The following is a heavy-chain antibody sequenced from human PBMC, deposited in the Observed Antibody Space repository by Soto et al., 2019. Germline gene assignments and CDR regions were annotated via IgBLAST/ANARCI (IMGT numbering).Heavy chain of an antibody. V-gene: IGHV3-66*01. CDR2: IYSGGST. J-gene: IGHJ5*02. D-gene: IGHD3-3*01. CDR1: GFTVSSNY. CDR3: ARDIRARYEFWSGFRENWFEP. Sequence: GGSLRLSCAASGFTVSSNYMSWVRQAPGKGLEWVSVIYSGGSTYYADSVKGGFTISRDNSKNTLYLQMNSLRAEDTAVYYCARDIRARYEFWSGFRENWFEPWGQGTLVTVSS.